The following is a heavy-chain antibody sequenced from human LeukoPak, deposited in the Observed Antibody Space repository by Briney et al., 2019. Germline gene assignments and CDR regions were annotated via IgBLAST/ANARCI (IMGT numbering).Heavy chain of an antibody. CDR1: GFTFSSYW. J-gene: IGHJ4*02. Sequence: GGSLRLSCAVSGFTFSSYWMHWVRQVPGKGLVWVSRINTDGSSTSYADSVKGRFTISRDNAKSTLYLQMNSLRAEDTAVYYCAKDIYDSSGSDYWGQGTLVTVSS. D-gene: IGHD3-22*01. V-gene: IGHV3-74*01. CDR3: AKDIYDSSGSDY. CDR2: INTDGSST.